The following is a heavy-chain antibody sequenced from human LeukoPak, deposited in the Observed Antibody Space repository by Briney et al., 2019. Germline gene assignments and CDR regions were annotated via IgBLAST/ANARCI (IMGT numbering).Heavy chain of an antibody. V-gene: IGHV4-39*07. D-gene: IGHD6-6*01. CDR2: IYYSGST. CDR3: AREEDSSSSAGIDY. Sequence: SETLSLTCTVSGGSISSSSYYWGWIRQPPGKGLEWIGSIYYSGSTYYNPSLKSRVTISVDTSKNQFSLKLSSVTAADTAVYYCAREEDSSSSAGIDYWGQGTLVTVSS. CDR1: GGSISSSSYY. J-gene: IGHJ4*02.